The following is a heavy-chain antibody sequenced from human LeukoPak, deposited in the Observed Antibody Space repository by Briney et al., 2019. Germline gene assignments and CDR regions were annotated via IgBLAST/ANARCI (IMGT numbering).Heavy chain of an antibody. CDR3: ARDKAQLLGFHYYYYMDV. V-gene: IGHV3-30*04. Sequence: GGSLRLSCAASGFTFSSYAMHWVRQAPGKGLEWVAVISYDGSNKYYADSVKGRLTISRDNSKNTLYLQMNSLRAEDTAVYYCARDKAQLLGFHYYYYMDVWGKGTTVTVSS. J-gene: IGHJ6*03. D-gene: IGHD2-2*01. CDR2: ISYDGSNK. CDR1: GFTFSSYA.